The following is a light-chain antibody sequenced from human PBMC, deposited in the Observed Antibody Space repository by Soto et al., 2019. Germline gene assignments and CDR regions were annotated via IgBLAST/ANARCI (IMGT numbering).Light chain of an antibody. CDR2: GAS. Sequence: EFVLTQSPGTLSLSPIELATLSFMASQSVSSSYLAWYQQKPGQAPRLLIYGASSRATGIPARFSGSGSGTDFTLTISSLEPEDFAVYYCQQRSNWRGTFGQGTKVDNK. V-gene: IGKV3D-20*02. CDR1: QSVSSSY. CDR3: QQRSNWRGT. J-gene: IGKJ1*01.